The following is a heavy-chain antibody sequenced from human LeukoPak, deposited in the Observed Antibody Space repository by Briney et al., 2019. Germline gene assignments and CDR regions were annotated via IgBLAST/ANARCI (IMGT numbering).Heavy chain of an antibody. CDR3: ARDPSNSSGFHPHSDY. J-gene: IGHJ4*02. CDR1: GYTFTNHG. V-gene: IGHV1-18*01. CDR2: ISAYNGDT. D-gene: IGHD3-22*01. Sequence: ASVKVSCKASGYTFTNHGITWVRQAPGQGLEWMGWISAYNGDTKYAQKLQGRVTMTTDTSTNTAYMELRSLRSDDTVVYYCARDPSNSSGFHPHSDYWGQGTLVTVSS.